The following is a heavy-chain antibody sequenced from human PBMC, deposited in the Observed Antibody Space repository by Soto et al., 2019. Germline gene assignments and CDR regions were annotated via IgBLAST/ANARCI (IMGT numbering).Heavy chain of an antibody. CDR3: ARVEENDFWSGYYRAPYYYYGMDV. CDR2: INSDGSST. V-gene: IGHV3-74*01. Sequence: PGGSVRLSCAASRFAFSGVWCLCVRQAPGKGLVWVSPINSDGSSTCYADSVKGRFTISRDNSKNTLYLQMNSLRAEDTAVYYCARVEENDFWSGYYRAPYYYYGMDVWGQGTTVTV. J-gene: IGHJ6*02. D-gene: IGHD3-3*01. CDR1: RFAFSGVW.